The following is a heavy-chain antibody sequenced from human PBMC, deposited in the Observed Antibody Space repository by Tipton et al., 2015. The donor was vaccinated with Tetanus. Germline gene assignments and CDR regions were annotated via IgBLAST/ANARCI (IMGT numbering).Heavy chain of an antibody. CDR2: ITWNSGAI. J-gene: IGHJ4*02. CDR1: GMTLSYFA. Sequence: SLRLSCAASGMTLSYFAMSWVRQAPGKGLEWVSSITWNSGAIGYADSVKGRFTISRDNAKNSLYLQMNSLRPEDTALYYCARDNGPRQHCSSSSCYIASWGQGTLVTVSS. V-gene: IGHV3-9*01. D-gene: IGHD2-2*02. CDR3: ARDNGPRQHCSSSSCYIAS.